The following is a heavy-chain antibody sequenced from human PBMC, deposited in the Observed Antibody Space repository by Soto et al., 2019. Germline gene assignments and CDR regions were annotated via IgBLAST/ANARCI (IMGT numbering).Heavy chain of an antibody. CDR3: AREKTTVATPYYYAMDV. CDR1: GYTFTSYY. J-gene: IGHJ6*01. Sequence: QVQLVQSGAEVKKPGASVKVSCKASGYTFTSYYMHWVRQAPGQGLEWMGIINPSGGGTIYAQKFQGRVIITRDTSTSTVYMELGSLRSEDTAVYSCAREKTTVATPYYYAMDVWGQGTTVTVSS. D-gene: IGHD4-17*01. V-gene: IGHV1-46*03. CDR2: INPSGGGT.